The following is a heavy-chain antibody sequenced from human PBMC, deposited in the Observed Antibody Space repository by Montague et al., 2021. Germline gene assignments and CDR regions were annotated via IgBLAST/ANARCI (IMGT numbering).Heavy chain of an antibody. V-gene: IGHV4-59*08. CDR3: AKQDYFVSGTSYKGFDP. CDR1: SGSIFHAH. CDR2: MFYGGAT. D-gene: IGHD3-10*01. J-gene: IGHJ5*02. Sequence: SETLSLTCTVSSGSIFHAHWCWVRQPPGQGLEWLGSMFYGGATSNNPSLTSRVTMSIDTSTNQFSLKLSLVTAADTAVYYCAKQDYFVSGTSYKGFDPWGQGILVTVSS.